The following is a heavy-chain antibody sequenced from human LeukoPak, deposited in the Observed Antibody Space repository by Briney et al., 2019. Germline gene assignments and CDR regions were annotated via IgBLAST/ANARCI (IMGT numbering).Heavy chain of an antibody. CDR2: IYYSGST. CDR3: ARAPWIFGVVPNEWGLDY. Sequence: PSETLSLTCTVSGGSISSSSYYWGWIRQPPGKGLEWIGSIYYSGSTYYNPSLKSRVTISVDTSKNQFSLKLSSVTAADTAVYYCARAPWIFGVVPNEWGLDYWGQGTLVTVSS. CDR1: GGSISSSSYY. V-gene: IGHV4-39*07. J-gene: IGHJ4*02. D-gene: IGHD3-3*01.